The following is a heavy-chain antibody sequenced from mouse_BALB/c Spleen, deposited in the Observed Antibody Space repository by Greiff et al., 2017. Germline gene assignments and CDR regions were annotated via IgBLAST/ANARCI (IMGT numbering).Heavy chain of an antibody. CDR3: ARSGYYGSSYGYFDY. CDR2: ISSGSSTI. CDR1: GFTFSSFG. J-gene: IGHJ2*01. Sequence: EVQVVESGGGLVQPGGSRKLSCAASGFTFSSFGMHWVRQAPEKGLEWVAYISSGSSTIYYADTVKGRFTISRDNPKNTLFLQMTSLRSEDTAMYYCARSGYYGSSYGYFDYWGQGTTLTVSS. D-gene: IGHD1-1*01. V-gene: IGHV5-17*02.